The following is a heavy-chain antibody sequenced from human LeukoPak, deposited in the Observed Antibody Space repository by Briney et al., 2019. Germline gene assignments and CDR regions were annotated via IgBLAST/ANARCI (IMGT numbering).Heavy chain of an antibody. D-gene: IGHD6-25*01. CDR3: ARVKYTSGWHPVDS. CDR2: IYDSGST. CDR1: GDSISSGGYH. J-gene: IGHJ4*02. Sequence: SETLSLTCTVSGDSISSGGYHWNWIRQRPGKGLEWIGYIYDSGSTYYSPSLKSRLTISVDTSKNQFSLRLNSVTAADTAVYYCARVKYTSGWHPVDSWGQGALVTVSS. V-gene: IGHV4-31*03.